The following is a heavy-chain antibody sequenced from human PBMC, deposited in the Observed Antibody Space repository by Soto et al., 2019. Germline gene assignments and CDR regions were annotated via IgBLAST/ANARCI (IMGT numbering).Heavy chain of an antibody. CDR2: IYWDDDK. J-gene: IGHJ4*01. CDR3: EHTFSSGTFDY. D-gene: IGHD6-19*01. V-gene: IGHV2-5*02. Sequence: QITLKESGPTLVKPRQTLTLTCTFSGFSLSTSGVGVAWIRQPPGKALEWLALIYWDDDKRYSPSLKNRLTITKDTSTNQVVLTMTNMDPVDTATYYCEHTFSSGTFDYWGQGTLVTVSS. CDR1: GFSLSTSGVG.